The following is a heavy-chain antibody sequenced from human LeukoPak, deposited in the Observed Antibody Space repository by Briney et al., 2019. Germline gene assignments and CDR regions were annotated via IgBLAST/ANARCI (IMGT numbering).Heavy chain of an antibody. V-gene: IGHV3-21*01. CDR3: ARDGSGSYYGGRYYYYYMDV. Sequence: GGSLRLSCAASGFTFSSYSMNWVRQAPGKGLEWVSSISSSSSYIYYADSVKGRFTISRDNAKNSLYLQMNSLRAEDTAVYYCARDGSGSYYGGRYYYYYMDVWGKGTTVTVSS. CDR1: GFTFSSYS. D-gene: IGHD3-10*01. J-gene: IGHJ6*03. CDR2: ISSSSSYI.